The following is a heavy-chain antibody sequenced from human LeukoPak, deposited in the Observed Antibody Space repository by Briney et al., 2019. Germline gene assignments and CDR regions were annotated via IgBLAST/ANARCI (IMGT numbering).Heavy chain of an antibody. CDR3: AKDLGPLTYYYDSSGYSGAFDS. V-gene: IGHV3-9*03. CDR1: GFSFPDYA. Sequence: GGSLRLSCAASGFSFPDYAMHWVRQAPGKGLEWVSGISWNSGHIVYADSVKGRFTISRDNAKTSLYLQMNSLRAEDMAFYYCAKDLGPLTYYYDSSGYSGAFDSWGQGTLVTVSS. CDR2: ISWNSGHI. D-gene: IGHD3-22*01. J-gene: IGHJ4*02.